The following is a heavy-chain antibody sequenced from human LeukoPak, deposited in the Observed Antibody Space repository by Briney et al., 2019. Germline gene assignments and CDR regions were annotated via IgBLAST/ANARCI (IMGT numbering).Heavy chain of an antibody. J-gene: IGHJ4*02. CDR2: ISSSSSYI. CDR3: ARGLRRTWNYYGDIPYCFDY. D-gene: IGHD1-7*01. CDR1: GFTFSSYS. Sequence: GGSLRLSCAASGFTFSSYSMNWVRQAPGKGLEWVSSISSSSSYIYYADSVKGRFTISRDNAKNSLYLQMNSLRAEDTAVYYCARGLRRTWNYYGDIPYCFDYWGQGTLVTVSS. V-gene: IGHV3-21*01.